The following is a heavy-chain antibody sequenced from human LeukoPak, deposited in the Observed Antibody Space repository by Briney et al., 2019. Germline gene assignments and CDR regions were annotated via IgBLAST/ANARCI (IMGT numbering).Heavy chain of an antibody. V-gene: IGHV3-23*01. J-gene: IGHJ4*02. D-gene: IGHD4-17*01. Sequence: GGSLRLSCAASGFTFSNAWMSWVRQAPGKGLEWVSTISGSGGRTYYADSVKGRFTISRDNSKNTLYLQMNSLRAEDTAVYYCAKARYGDYGYDYWGQGTLVTVSS. CDR2: ISGSGGRT. CDR3: AKARYGDYGYDY. CDR1: GFTFSNAW.